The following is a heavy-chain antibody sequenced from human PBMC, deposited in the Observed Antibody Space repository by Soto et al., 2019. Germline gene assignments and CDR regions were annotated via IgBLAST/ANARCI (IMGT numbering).Heavy chain of an antibody. V-gene: IGHV4-38-2*01. D-gene: IGHD2-8*01. Sequence: PSETLSLTCAFSVCSISSGYYWRWIRQPPGKGLEWIGSIHHSGTTYYNPSLKSRVSLSVDTSKNPFSLKLTSVTAADTAVYYCARIMFCINGVCSPLYGMDVLGQGTPVTVSS. CDR2: IHHSGTT. CDR3: ARIMFCINGVCSPLYGMDV. J-gene: IGHJ6*01. CDR1: VCSISSGYY.